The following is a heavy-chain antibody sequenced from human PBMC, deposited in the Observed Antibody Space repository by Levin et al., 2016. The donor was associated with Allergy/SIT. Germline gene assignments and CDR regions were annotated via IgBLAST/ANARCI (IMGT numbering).Heavy chain of an antibody. V-gene: IGHV4-34*01. CDR2: INHSGST. CDR3: ARCWGYYNPFDY. Sequence: WIRQPPGKGLEWIGEINHSGSTNYNPSLKSRVTISVDTSKNQFSLKLSSVTAADTAVYYCARCWGYYNPFDYWGQGTLVTVSS. D-gene: IGHD3-9*01. J-gene: IGHJ4*02.